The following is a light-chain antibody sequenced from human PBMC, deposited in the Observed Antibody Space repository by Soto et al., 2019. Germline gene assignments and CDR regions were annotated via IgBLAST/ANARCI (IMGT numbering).Light chain of an antibody. V-gene: IGKV1-12*01. CDR2: SAS. CDR1: QDITTR. CDR3: QQGNGFLT. Sequence: DIQMTQSPSSVSASVGDRVTITCRASQDITTRLAWYQQKPGQAPPILIYSASTLQTRVPPSFRGSGSGTELTLTILYLQPDDFATYYCQQGNGFLTFGCGTTVA. J-gene: IGKJ4*01.